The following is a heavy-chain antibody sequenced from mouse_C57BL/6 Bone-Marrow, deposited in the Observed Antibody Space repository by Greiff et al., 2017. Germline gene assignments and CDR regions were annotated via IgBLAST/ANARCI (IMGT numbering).Heavy chain of an antibody. J-gene: IGHJ2*01. CDR1: GYTFTDYY. D-gene: IGHD1-1*01. V-gene: IGHV1-84*01. CDR2: IYPGSGNT. Sequence: VQVVESGPELVKPGASVKISCKASGYTFTDYYINWVKQRPGQGLEWIGWIYPGSGNTKYNEKFKGKATLTVDTSSSTAYMQLSSLTSEDSAVYFCARSVLLRSLDYWGQGTTLTVSS. CDR3: ARSVLLRSLDY.